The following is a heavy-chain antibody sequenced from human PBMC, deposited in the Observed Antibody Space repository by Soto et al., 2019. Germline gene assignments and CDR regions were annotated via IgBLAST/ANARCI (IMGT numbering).Heavy chain of an antibody. Sequence: QERLVQSGAEVRKPGSSVKVSCKVTGGTSTRYAINWVRQAPGQGLEWMGGIVPMFGTSKNAQKFQGRVTITADTSTNIAYMESRSLRSEDTAVYYCNRGSEYDFWSGYLWGQGTLVSVSS. CDR3: NRGSEYDFWSGYL. CDR2: IVPMFGTS. CDR1: GGTSTRYA. D-gene: IGHD3-3*01. J-gene: IGHJ4*02. V-gene: IGHV1-69*06.